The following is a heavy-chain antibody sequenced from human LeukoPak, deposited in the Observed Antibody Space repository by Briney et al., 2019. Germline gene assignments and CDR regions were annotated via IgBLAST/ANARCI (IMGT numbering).Heavy chain of an antibody. V-gene: IGHV4-39*01. CDR3: ARIRKTYRYYYDSSGYYSPSKYYFDY. CDR2: IYYTGST. CDR1: GGSIISSTYY. J-gene: IGHJ4*02. Sequence: PSETLSLTCTVSGGSIISSTYYWGWIRQPPGKGLEWIGAIYYTGSTYYNPSLKSRVTISVDTSKNQFSLKLCSVTAADTAVYYCARIRKTYRYYYDSSGYYSPSKYYFDYWGQGTLVTVSS. D-gene: IGHD3-22*01.